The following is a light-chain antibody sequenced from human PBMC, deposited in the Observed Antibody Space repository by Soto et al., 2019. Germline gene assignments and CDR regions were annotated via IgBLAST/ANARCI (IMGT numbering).Light chain of an antibody. CDR1: QSISSY. Sequence: DIQMTQSPSSLSASVGDRVTITCRASQSISSYLNWYQQKPGKAPKLLIYAASSLQSGVPSRFSGSGSGTDFTLNISSLQPEDFATYYCPQCYSTHWTFGQRTKVEIK. CDR2: AAS. CDR3: PQCYSTHWT. V-gene: IGKV1-39*01. J-gene: IGKJ1*01.